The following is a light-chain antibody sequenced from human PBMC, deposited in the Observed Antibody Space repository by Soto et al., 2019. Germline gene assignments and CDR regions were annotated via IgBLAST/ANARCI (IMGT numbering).Light chain of an antibody. Sequence: DIQMPQSPSSLSASVGGRVTITCRASQDIGTSLDWFQQKPGTAPKRLIYTISDLQSGVPSRFSGGGSGTEFTLTISSLQPEDSATYYCLQHYAFPFTFGHGTKVHV. V-gene: IGKV1-17*01. CDR1: QDIGTS. CDR2: TIS. J-gene: IGKJ3*01. CDR3: LQHYAFPFT.